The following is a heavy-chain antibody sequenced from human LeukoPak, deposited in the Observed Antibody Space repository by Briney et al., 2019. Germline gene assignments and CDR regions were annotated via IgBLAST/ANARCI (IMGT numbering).Heavy chain of an antibody. CDR3: ASARGSWYGYFDY. D-gene: IGHD6-13*01. V-gene: IGHV1-69*13. J-gene: IGHJ4*02. CDR1: GGTFSSYA. Sequence: SVKVSCKASGGTFSSYAISWVRQAPGQGLEWMGGIIPIFGTANYAQKFQGRVTITADESTSTAYMELSSLRSEDTAEYYCASARGSWYGYFDYWGQGTLVTVSS. CDR2: IIPIFGTA.